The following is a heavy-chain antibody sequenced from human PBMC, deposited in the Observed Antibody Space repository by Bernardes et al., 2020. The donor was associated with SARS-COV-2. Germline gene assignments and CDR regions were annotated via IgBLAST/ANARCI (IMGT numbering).Heavy chain of an antibody. J-gene: IGHJ4*02. CDR1: GFTFSSFG. D-gene: IGHD3-22*01. Sequence: GGSLRLSCAASGFTFSSFGMSWVRQAPGKGLEWISQISSGGTYTKYADSVKGRFTISRDNAKNSLYLEMNSLRAEDTAVYYCAREKRRERMREIVVPGAAGYWGQGSLVIVSA. CDR2: ISSGGTYT. V-gene: IGHV3-21*05. CDR3: AREKRRERMREIVVPGAAGY.